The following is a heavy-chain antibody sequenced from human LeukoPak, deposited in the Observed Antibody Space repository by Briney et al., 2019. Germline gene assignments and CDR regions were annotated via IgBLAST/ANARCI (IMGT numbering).Heavy chain of an antibody. Sequence: GGSLRLSCAASGITVSDAWMSWVRQAPGKGLEWVGRIKSKTDGGTTDYAAPVKGRFTVSRDDSKNTLYLQMNSPRTEDTALYYCTTGFSKGNWGQGTLVTVSS. CDR1: GITVSDAW. CDR2: IKSKTDGGTT. J-gene: IGHJ4*02. V-gene: IGHV3-15*01. CDR3: TTGFSKGN. D-gene: IGHD2/OR15-2a*01.